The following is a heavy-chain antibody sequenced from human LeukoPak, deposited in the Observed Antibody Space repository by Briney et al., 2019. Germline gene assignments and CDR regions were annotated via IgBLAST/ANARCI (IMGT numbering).Heavy chain of an antibody. Sequence: GASVKVSCKASGGTFSSYAISWVRQAPGQGLEWMGRIIPILGIANYAQKFQGRVTITADKSTSTAYKELSSLRSEDTAVYYCARQIVGATSSDYWGQGTLVTVSS. J-gene: IGHJ4*02. D-gene: IGHD1-26*01. V-gene: IGHV1-69*04. CDR3: ARQIVGATSSDY. CDR1: GGTFSSYA. CDR2: IIPILGIA.